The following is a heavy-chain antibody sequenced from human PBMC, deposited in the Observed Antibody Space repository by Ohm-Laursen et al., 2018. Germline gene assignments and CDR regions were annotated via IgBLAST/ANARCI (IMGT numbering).Heavy chain of an antibody. D-gene: IGHD6-19*01. Sequence: SQTLSLTCAVSGGSISSYYWTWIRQPPGKGLEWIGYIYYSGSTNYNPSLKSRVTISVDTSKNQFSLKLSSVTAADTAVYYCARQESSGWYPDYWGQGTLVTASS. V-gene: IGHV4-59*08. CDR3: ARQESSGWYPDY. CDR2: IYYSGST. CDR1: GGSISSYY. J-gene: IGHJ4*02.